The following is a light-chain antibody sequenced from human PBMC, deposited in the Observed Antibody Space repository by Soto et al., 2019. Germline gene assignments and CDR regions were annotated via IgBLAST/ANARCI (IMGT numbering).Light chain of an antibody. Sequence: QSALTQPRSVSGSPGQSVTISCTGTSSNVGGYDYVSWYQQHPGEAPKLIIDDVTERPSGVADRFSGSRSGNTASLTISGLQAEDDADYHCCSFAGSYTLVIFGGGTKVTVL. J-gene: IGLJ2*01. CDR1: SSNVGGYDY. CDR2: DVT. V-gene: IGLV2-11*01. CDR3: CSFAGSYTLVI.